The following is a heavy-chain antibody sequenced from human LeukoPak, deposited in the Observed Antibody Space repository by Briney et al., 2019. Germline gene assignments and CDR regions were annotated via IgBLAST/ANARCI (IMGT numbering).Heavy chain of an antibody. CDR3: ARGYSGYDYFDY. CDR1: GFTISSYW. Sequence: GGSLRLSCAASGFTISSYWMSWVRQAPGKGLEWVANIKQDGSGKYYVDSVKGRFTISRDNAKNSLYLQMNSLRAEDTAVYYCARGYSGYDYFDYWGQGTLVTVSS. V-gene: IGHV3-7*01. D-gene: IGHD5-12*01. CDR2: IKQDGSGK. J-gene: IGHJ4*02.